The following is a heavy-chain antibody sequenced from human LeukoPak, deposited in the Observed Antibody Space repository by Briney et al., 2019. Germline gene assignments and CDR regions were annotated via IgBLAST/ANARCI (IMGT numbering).Heavy chain of an antibody. V-gene: IGHV3-74*01. CDR3: ARDRLYCSSTSCYRPGY. J-gene: IGHJ4*02. D-gene: IGHD2-2*01. CDR1: GFTFSSYA. Sequence: GGSLRLSCAASGFTFSSYAMSWVRQAPGKGLVWVSRINSDGSSTSYADSVKGRFTISRDNAKNSLYLQMNSLRAEDTAVYYCARDRLYCSSTSCYRPGYWGQGTLVTVSS. CDR2: INSDGSST.